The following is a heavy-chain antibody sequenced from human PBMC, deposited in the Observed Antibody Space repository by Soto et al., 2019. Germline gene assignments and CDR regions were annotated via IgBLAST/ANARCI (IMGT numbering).Heavy chain of an antibody. J-gene: IGHJ6*03. D-gene: IGHD4-4*01. CDR1: GFTYSSYA. V-gene: IGHV3-23*01. CDR2: ISGSGGST. CDR3: AKCSEPDYSNLYYMDV. Sequence: PGGSLRLSCAASGFTYSSYAMSWVRQAPGKGLEWVSAISGSGGSTYYADSVKGRFTISRDNSKNTLYLQMNSLRAEDTAVYYCAKCSEPDYSNLYYMDVWGKGTTVTVSS.